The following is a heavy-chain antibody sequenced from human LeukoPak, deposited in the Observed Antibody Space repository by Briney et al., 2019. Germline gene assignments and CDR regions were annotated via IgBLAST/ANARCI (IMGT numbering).Heavy chain of an antibody. J-gene: IGHJ4*02. V-gene: IGHV3-48*03. Sequence: GGSLRLFCAASGFTFSSYEMNWVRQAPGKGLEWVSYISSSCSTIYYADAVKGRFTISRDNAKNSLYLQMNSLRAEDTAVYYCAKGTLGYCSGGSCYSGYWGQGTLVTVSS. CDR1: GFTFSSYE. D-gene: IGHD2-15*01. CDR2: ISSSCSTI. CDR3: AKGTLGYCSGGSCYSGY.